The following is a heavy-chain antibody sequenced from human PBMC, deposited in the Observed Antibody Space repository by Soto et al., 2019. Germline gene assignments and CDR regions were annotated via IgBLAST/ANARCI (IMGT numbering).Heavy chain of an antibody. CDR3: AKDPGIVVVPAAMGEGYWFDP. V-gene: IGHV3-30*18. CDR2: ISYDGSNK. D-gene: IGHD2-2*01. J-gene: IGHJ5*02. Sequence: QVQLVESGGGVVQTGRSLRLSCAASGFTFSSYGMHWVRQAPGKGLEWVAVISYDGSNKYYADSVKGRFTISRDNSKNTLYLQMNLLRAEDTAVYYCAKDPGIVVVPAAMGEGYWFDPWGQGTLVTVSS. CDR1: GFTFSSYG.